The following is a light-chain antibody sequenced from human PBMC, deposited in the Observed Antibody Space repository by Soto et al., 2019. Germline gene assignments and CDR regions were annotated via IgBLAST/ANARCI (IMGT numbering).Light chain of an antibody. CDR2: KAS. CDR3: QQYNSYTYT. V-gene: IGKV1-5*03. J-gene: IGKJ2*01. CDR1: QSISSW. Sequence: DIQRTQSPSPLSASVGDRVTITCRASQSISSWLAWYQQKPGKAPKLLIYKASSLESGVPSRFSGSGSGTEFTLTISSLQPDDFATYYCQQYNSYTYTFGQGTKLEIK.